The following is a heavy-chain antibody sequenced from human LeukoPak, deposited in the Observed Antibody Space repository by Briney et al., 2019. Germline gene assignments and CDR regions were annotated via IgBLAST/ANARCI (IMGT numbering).Heavy chain of an antibody. CDR3: ARDRDIAAAGSKDYYYYGMDV. J-gene: IGHJ6*02. Sequence: GASVKVSCKPSGGTVSSNGISWVRQAPGQGLEWMGWISAYNGNTNYAQKLQGRVTMTTDTSTSTAYMELRSLRSDDTAVYYCARDRDIAAAGSKDYYYYGMDVWGQGTTVTVSS. V-gene: IGHV1-18*01. CDR1: GGTVSSNG. CDR2: ISAYNGNT. D-gene: IGHD6-13*01.